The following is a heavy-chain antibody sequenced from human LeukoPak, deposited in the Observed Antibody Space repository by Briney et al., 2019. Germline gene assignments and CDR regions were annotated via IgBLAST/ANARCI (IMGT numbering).Heavy chain of an antibody. D-gene: IGHD6-13*01. CDR3: AKVAGDRMDY. CDR2: ISANTGKT. J-gene: IGHJ4*02. V-gene: IGHV1-18*01. CDR1: GYTFDTYG. Sequence: VASVKVSCKASGYTFDTYGFCWVRQAPGHGLAWMGWISANTGKTDYAQKFQGRVTMTTDTSTSTAYMELRTLRPDDTAVYYCAKVAGDRMDYWGQGTLLTVSS.